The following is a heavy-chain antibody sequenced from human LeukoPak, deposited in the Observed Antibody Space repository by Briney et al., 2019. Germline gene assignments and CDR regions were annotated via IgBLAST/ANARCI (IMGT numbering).Heavy chain of an antibody. D-gene: IGHD5-12*01. Sequence: GASVKVSCKASGYTFTSYGISWVRQAPGQGLEWMGWISAYNGNTNYAQKLQGRVTMTTDTSTSTAYMELRSLRSDDTAVYYCARDLSPRWLRNYYYGMDVWGQGTTVTVSS. CDR2: ISAYNGNT. J-gene: IGHJ6*02. CDR1: GYTFTSYG. V-gene: IGHV1-18*01. CDR3: ARDLSPRWLRNYYYGMDV.